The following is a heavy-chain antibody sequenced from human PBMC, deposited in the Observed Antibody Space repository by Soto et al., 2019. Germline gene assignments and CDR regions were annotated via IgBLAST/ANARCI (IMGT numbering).Heavy chain of an antibody. D-gene: IGHD2-2*01. CDR3: ARDTGNSCRLLN. J-gene: IGHJ4*02. CDR1: GFTFSSYA. V-gene: IGHV3-30-3*01. CDR2: ISYDGSNK. Sequence: QPGGSLRLSCAASGFTFSSYAMHWVRQAPGEGLEWVAVISYDGSNKYYADSVKGRFTISRDNSKNTLYLQMNSLRAEDTAVYYCARDTGNSCRLLNWGQGTPVTVSS.